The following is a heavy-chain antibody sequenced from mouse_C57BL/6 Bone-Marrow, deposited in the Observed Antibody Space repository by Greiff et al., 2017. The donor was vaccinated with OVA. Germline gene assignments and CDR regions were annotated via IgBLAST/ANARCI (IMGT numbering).Heavy chain of an antibody. CDR1: GFTFSSYG. J-gene: IGHJ2*01. CDR2: ISSGGSYT. V-gene: IGHV5-6*02. CDR3: ARHGDYGSFFDY. D-gene: IGHD1-1*01. Sequence: DVKLVESGGDLVKPGGSLKLSCAASGFTFSSYGMSWVRQTPDKRLEWVATISSGGSYTYYPDSVKGRFTISRDNAKNTLYLQMSSLKSEDTAIYYCARHGDYGSFFDYWGQGTTLTVSS.